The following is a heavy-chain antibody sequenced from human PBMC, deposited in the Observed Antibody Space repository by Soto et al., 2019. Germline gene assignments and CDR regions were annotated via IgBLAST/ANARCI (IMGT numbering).Heavy chain of an antibody. D-gene: IGHD3-22*01. CDR3: ARGSYYDSSGYRPPAEYFQH. CDR2: ISAYNGNT. V-gene: IGHV1-18*01. Sequence: VASVKVSCKASGYTFTSYGISWVRQAPGQGLEWMGWISAYNGNTNYAQKLQGRVTMTTDTSTSTAYVELRSLRSDDTAVYYCARGSYYDSSGYRPPAEYFQHWGQGTLVTVSS. CDR1: GYTFTSYG. J-gene: IGHJ1*01.